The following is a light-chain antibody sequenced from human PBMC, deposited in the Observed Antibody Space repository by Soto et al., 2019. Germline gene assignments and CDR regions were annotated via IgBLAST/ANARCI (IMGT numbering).Light chain of an antibody. CDR1: SSDVGGYSY. CDR3: SSYTSSSTVV. Sequence: QSVLTHPASVSGSPGKSITISCTGTSSDVGGYSYVSWYQQHPGKAPKLMIYEVSNRPSGVSNRFSGSKSGNTASLTISGLQAEDEADYYCSSYTSSSTVVFGGGTKLTVL. J-gene: IGLJ2*01. V-gene: IGLV2-14*01. CDR2: EVS.